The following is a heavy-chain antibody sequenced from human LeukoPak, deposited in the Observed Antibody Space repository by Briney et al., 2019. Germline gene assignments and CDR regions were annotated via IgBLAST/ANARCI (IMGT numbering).Heavy chain of an antibody. Sequence: PGGSLRLSCAASGFTFSDYYMSWIRQAPGKGLDWVSYISSSGSTIYYADSVKGRFTISRDNAKNSLYLQMNSLRAEDTAVYYCARLNYDSSGYFDYWGQGTLVTVSS. V-gene: IGHV3-11*01. J-gene: IGHJ4*02. CDR1: GFTFSDYY. D-gene: IGHD3-22*01. CDR2: ISSSGSTI. CDR3: ARLNYDSSGYFDY.